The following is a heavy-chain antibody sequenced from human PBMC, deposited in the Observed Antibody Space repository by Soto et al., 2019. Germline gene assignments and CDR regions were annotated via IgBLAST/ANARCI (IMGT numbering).Heavy chain of an antibody. V-gene: IGHV1-69*01. CDR1: GGTFSNYA. D-gene: IGHD6-13*01. CDR3: ARTPFNTASAGAYYFDY. J-gene: IGHJ4*02. CDR2: IIPLFGTT. Sequence: QVHLLQSGAEVKKPGSSVRVSCEASGGTFSNYAVSWVRQAPGQRFEWMGGIIPLFGTTHVARNLQGRVTITADESTATAFMALTSLRSADPAVYDGARTPFNTASAGAYYFDYWGQGTLVTVSS.